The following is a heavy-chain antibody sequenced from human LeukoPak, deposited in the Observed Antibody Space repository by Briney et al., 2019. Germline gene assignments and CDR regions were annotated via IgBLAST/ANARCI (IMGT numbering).Heavy chain of an antibody. CDR1: GGSIRSYF. D-gene: IGHD3-3*02. Sequence: SETLSLTCTVSGGSIRSYFWSWIRQPPGKGLEWIGYIYYSGSTDSNPSLKSRVTISVDTSKNQFSLKLISVTAADTAVYYCTRGSIWFDPWGQGTLVTVSS. CDR2: IYYSGST. J-gene: IGHJ5*02. CDR3: TRGSIWFDP. V-gene: IGHV4-59*01.